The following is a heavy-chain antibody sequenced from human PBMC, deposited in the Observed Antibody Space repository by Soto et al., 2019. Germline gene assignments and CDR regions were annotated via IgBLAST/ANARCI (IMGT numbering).Heavy chain of an antibody. V-gene: IGHV3-30*18. J-gene: IGHJ4*02. CDR2: ISYDGSNK. D-gene: IGHD2-21*02. Sequence: QVQLVESGGGVVQPGRSLRLSCAASGFTFSSYGMHWVRQAPGKGLEWVAVISYDGSNKYYADSVKGRFTISRDNSKNTMYLQMNILIAEDTAVYYCAKDWGLYCGGDCYSLDYWGQGTLVTVSS. CDR3: AKDWGLYCGGDCYSLDY. CDR1: GFTFSSYG.